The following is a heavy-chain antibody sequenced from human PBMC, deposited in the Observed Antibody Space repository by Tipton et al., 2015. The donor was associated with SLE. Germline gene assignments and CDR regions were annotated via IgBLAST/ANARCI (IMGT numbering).Heavy chain of an antibody. J-gene: IGHJ5*02. D-gene: IGHD3-10*01. Sequence: SLRLSCAASGFTFSSYWMSWVRQAPGKGLEWVANIKQDGSEKYYVDSVKGRFTISRDNAKNSLYLQMNSLRAEDTAVYYCARGNRDGVTAGVWFDPWGHGTLVTVSS. CDR1: GFTFSSYW. CDR3: ARGNRDGVTAGVWFDP. V-gene: IGHV3-7*01. CDR2: IKQDGSEK.